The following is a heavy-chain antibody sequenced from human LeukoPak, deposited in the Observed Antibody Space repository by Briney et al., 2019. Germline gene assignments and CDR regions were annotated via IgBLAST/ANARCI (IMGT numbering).Heavy chain of an antibody. D-gene: IGHD2-21*02. CDR3: ARVAGGDWYYFDF. CDR1: GYTFTAYY. V-gene: IGHV1-2*02. Sequence: ASVKVSCKASGYTFTAYYMHWVRQAPGQGLEWMGWINLNSGGTNSAQKFQGGVTMTRDTSISAAYTELSRLGSDDTAVYYCARVAGGDWYYFDFWGQGTLVTVSS. CDR2: INLNSGGT. J-gene: IGHJ4*02.